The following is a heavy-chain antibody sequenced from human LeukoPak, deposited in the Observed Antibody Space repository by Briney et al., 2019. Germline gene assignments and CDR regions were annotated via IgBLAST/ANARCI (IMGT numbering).Heavy chain of an antibody. J-gene: IGHJ2*01. CDR1: GASISGSF. Sequence: SETLSLTCTVSGASISGSFWSWFRQPPGKRLEWIVYMHQNGDNNYNPSLKSRVTILLDTSKNQCSLKLTSVSAADTAVYYCARLKLGAYFDLWGRGTLVTVSS. CDR2: MHQNGDN. CDR3: ARLKLGAYFDL. D-gene: IGHD3-16*01. V-gene: IGHV4-59*08.